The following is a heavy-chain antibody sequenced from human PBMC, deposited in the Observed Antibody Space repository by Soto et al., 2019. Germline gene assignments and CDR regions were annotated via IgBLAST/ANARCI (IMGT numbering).Heavy chain of an antibody. J-gene: IGHJ5*01. CDR3: ARATFIRRGYYDATDNYYLGYCAQASLFTLNS. V-gene: IGHV4-30-2*06. CDR1: GGRRSSSGFS. D-gene: IGHD3-22*01. Sequence: GGRRSSSGFSGRWKRKSPGKGLELIGYIYYSGSTYYNPSLKSRVTISVDRSKNEFSLRLSSVTAADTAVYYCARATFIRRGYYDATDNYYLGYCAQASLFTLNS. CDR2: IYYSGST.